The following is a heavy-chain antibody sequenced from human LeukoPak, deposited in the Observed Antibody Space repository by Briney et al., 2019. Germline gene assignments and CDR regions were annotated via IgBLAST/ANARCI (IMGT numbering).Heavy chain of an antibody. CDR1: GFTFIKGW. D-gene: IGHD6-19*01. J-gene: IGHJ4*02. Sequence: GGSLRLSCTASGFTFIKGWMSWVRRAPGKGLEWVGRVKSKSDGGTIDYGAPVKGRFTISRDDSKNMLYLQMNSLQTEDTAVYYCTTDRGIAVRPLFDYWGQGTLVTVSS. CDR2: VKSKSDGGTI. CDR3: TTDRGIAVRPLFDY. V-gene: IGHV3-15*01.